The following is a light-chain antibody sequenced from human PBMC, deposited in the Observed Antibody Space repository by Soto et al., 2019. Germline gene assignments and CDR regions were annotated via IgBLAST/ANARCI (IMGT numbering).Light chain of an antibody. CDR1: QDIRNY. Sequence: DIQMTQSPSSLSASVGDRVTITCQASQDIRNYLNWYQQKAGKAPRLLIYDASNLETGVPPRFSGSGSGTDFTFTISKLQPEDIAIYYCQHYHNLPYTFGQGTKLEIK. CDR3: QHYHNLPYT. J-gene: IGKJ2*01. V-gene: IGKV1-33*01. CDR2: DAS.